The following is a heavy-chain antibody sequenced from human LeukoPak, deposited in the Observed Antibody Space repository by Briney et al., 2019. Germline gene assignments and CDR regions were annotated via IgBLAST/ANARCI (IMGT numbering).Heavy chain of an antibody. CDR1: GFSFSSYG. J-gene: IGHJ3*02. V-gene: IGHV3-30*18. D-gene: IGHD3-22*01. CDR2: IGYDGSNK. Sequence: GGSLRLSCAASGFSFSSYGIHWVRQAPGKGLEWVAVIGYDGSNKYYADSVKGRFTISRDNSKNTLYLQMNSLRAEDTAVYYCAKGGYYASSGSYAFDIWGQGTVVTVSS. CDR3: AKGGYYASSGSYAFDI.